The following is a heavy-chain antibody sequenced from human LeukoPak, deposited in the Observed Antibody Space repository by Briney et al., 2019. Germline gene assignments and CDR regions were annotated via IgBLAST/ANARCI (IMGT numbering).Heavy chain of an antibody. V-gene: IGHV1-2*02. J-gene: IGHJ4*02. CDR3: AREKRYCSGGSCYSSPIPNDY. CDR2: INPNSGDT. D-gene: IGHD2-15*01. Sequence: GASVRVSCKASGYTFTGYYMHWVRQAPGQGLEWMGWINPNSGDTNYAQKFQGRVTMTRDTSISTAYMELSRLRSDDTAVYYCAREKRYCSGGSCYSSPIPNDYWGQGTLVTVSS. CDR1: GYTFTGYY.